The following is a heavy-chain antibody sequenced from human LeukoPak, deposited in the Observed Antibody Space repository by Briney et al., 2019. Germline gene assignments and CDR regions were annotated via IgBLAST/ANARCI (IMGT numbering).Heavy chain of an antibody. Sequence: PGGSLRLSCAASGFTFSSYGMHWVRQAPGKGLEWVAVIWYDGSNKYYADSVKGRFTISRDNSKNTLFLQMNSLRAEDTAKYYCAKSLLTTATGTGRASDIWGQGTMVTVSS. D-gene: IGHD1-1*01. CDR1: GFTFSSYG. CDR3: AKSLLTTATGTGRASDI. CDR2: IWYDGSNK. V-gene: IGHV3-33*06. J-gene: IGHJ3*02.